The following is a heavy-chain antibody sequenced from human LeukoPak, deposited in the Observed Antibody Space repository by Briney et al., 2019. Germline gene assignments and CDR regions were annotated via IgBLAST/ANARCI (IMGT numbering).Heavy chain of an antibody. V-gene: IGHV1-8*01. J-gene: IGHJ3*02. Sequence: GASVKVSCKASGYTFTSYDINWVRQATGQGLEWMGWMNPNSGNTGYAQKFQGRVTMTRNTSISTAYMELSSLRSEDTAVYYCARSRNDFWSGENDAFDIWGQGTMVTVSS. D-gene: IGHD3-3*01. CDR2: MNPNSGNT. CDR3: ARSRNDFWSGENDAFDI. CDR1: GYTFTSYD.